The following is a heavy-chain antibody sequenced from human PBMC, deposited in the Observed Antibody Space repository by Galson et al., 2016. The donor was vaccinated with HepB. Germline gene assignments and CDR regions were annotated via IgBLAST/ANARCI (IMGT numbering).Heavy chain of an antibody. D-gene: IGHD1-26*01. CDR2: IWSDGSDK. CDR1: GFTFSSYG. CDR3: ARPGYGLGATYGLDV. Sequence: SLRLSCAASGFTFSSYGMHWVRQAPGKGLEWVAVIWSDGSDKYYADSVKGRFTISRDNSKYTLYLQMNSLRAEDTAVYYCARPGYGLGATYGLDVWGQGTTVTVSS. J-gene: IGHJ6*02. V-gene: IGHV3-33*01.